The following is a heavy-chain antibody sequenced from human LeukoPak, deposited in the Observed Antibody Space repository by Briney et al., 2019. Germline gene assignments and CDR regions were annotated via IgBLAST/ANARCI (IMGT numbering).Heavy chain of an antibody. D-gene: IGHD3-16*02. CDR2: INHSGST. CDR1: GGSLSGYY. CDR3: ARVTWSYPSKLFDY. J-gene: IGHJ4*02. Sequence: PSETLSLTCAVYGGSLSGYYWSWIGQPPGKGLEWSGEINHSGSTNYNPSLKSRVTISVDTSKNQFSLKLSSVTAADTAVYYCARVTWSYPSKLFDYWGQETLVTVSS. V-gene: IGHV4-34*01.